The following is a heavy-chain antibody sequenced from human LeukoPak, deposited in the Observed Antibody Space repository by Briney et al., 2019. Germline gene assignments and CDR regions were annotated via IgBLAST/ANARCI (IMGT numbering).Heavy chain of an antibody. J-gene: IGHJ4*02. V-gene: IGHV3-30*04. CDR1: GFIFSDFP. D-gene: IGHD3-10*01. Sequence: LTGGSLRLSCAAAGFIFSDFPFHWVRQAPRKGLEWVAFISHDGKVKYYADSVKGRFTISRDDSTNTLSLQMNSLRPEDAGIYYCARDLSRGAPDYFDNWGQGTLVTVSS. CDR2: ISHDGKVK. CDR3: ARDLSRGAPDYFDN.